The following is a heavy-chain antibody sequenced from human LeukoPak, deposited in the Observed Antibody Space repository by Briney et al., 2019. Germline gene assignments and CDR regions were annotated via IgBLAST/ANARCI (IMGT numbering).Heavy chain of an antibody. J-gene: IGHJ5*02. CDR2: ISAYNGNT. CDR3: AAAYYYDSSGYYPFDP. Sequence: PGASVKVSCKASGYTFTSYGISWVRQAPGQGLEWMGWISAYNGNTNYAQKLQGRVTMTTDTSTSTAYMELRSLRSDDTAVYYCAAAYYYDSSGYYPFDPWGQGTLVTVSS. CDR1: GYTFTSYG. V-gene: IGHV1-18*01. D-gene: IGHD3-22*01.